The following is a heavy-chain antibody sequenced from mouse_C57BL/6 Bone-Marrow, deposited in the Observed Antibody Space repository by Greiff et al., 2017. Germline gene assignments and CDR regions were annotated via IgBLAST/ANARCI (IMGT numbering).Heavy chain of an antibody. CDR2: IDPNSGGT. D-gene: IGHD1-1*01. Sequence: QVQLQQPGAELVKPGASVKLSCKASGYTFPSYWMHWVKQRPGRGLEGIGRIDPNSGGTTYNEKFKSKGTLTVDKPSSTAYMQLSSLTSEDSAVYYCARSPNYYGSIYWYFDVWGTETTVTVSS. CDR1: GYTFPSYW. V-gene: IGHV1-72*01. J-gene: IGHJ1*03. CDR3: ARSPNYYGSIYWYFDV.